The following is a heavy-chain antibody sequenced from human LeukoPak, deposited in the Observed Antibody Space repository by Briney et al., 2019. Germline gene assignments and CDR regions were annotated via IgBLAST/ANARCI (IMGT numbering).Heavy chain of an antibody. V-gene: IGHV3-21*01. D-gene: IGHD3-22*01. Sequence: GGSLRLSCAASGFTFSSYSMNWVRQAPGKGLEWVSSISSSSSYIYYADSVKGRLTISRDNAKNSLYLQMNSLRAEDTAVYYCARDIGSGYSVPDAFDIWGQGTMVTVSS. J-gene: IGHJ3*02. CDR3: ARDIGSGYSVPDAFDI. CDR1: GFTFSSYS. CDR2: ISSSSSYI.